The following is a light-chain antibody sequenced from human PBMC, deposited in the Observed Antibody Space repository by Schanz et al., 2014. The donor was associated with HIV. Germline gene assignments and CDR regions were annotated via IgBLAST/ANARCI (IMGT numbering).Light chain of an antibody. Sequence: EIVLTQSPATLSLSPGEGVTLSCRASQSVGSNLAWYQHKPAQAPRLLIYDAFNRATGVPARFSGSGSGTDFTLTISSLEPEDFAVYYCQQCSSWPGTFGQGTKVEIK. CDR1: QSVGSN. V-gene: IGKV3-11*01. J-gene: IGKJ1*01. CDR3: QQCSSWPGT. CDR2: DAF.